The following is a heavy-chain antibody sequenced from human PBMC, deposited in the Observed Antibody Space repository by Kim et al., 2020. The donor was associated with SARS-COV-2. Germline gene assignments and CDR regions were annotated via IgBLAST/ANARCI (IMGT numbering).Heavy chain of an antibody. Sequence: GGSLRLSCAASGFTFSSYWMHWVRQAPGKGLVWVSRINSDGSSTSYADSVKGRFTISRDNAKNTLYLQMNSLRAEDTAVYYCARRGYSYGYALLDYWGQGTLVTVSS. CDR2: INSDGSST. CDR1: GFTFSSYW. D-gene: IGHD5-18*01. J-gene: IGHJ4*02. V-gene: IGHV3-74*01. CDR3: ARRGYSYGYALLDY.